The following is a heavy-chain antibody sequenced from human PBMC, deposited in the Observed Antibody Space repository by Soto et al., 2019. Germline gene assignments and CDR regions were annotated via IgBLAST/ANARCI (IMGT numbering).Heavy chain of an antibody. Sequence: QVQLQESGPGLVKPSGTLSLTCAVSGGSISSSNWWSWVRQPPGKGLEWIGEIYHSGSTNYNPSLQSRVTISVDKSKNQFSLKLSSVTAADTAVYYCARARRSGSYYRAGFDPWGQGTLVTVSS. CDR1: GGSISSSNW. CDR2: IYHSGST. CDR3: ARARRSGSYYRAGFDP. J-gene: IGHJ5*02. V-gene: IGHV4-4*02. D-gene: IGHD1-26*01.